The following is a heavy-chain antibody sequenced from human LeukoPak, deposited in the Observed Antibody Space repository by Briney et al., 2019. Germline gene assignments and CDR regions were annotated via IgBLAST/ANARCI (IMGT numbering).Heavy chain of an antibody. Sequence: PGGSLRLSCAASGFTFRSYWLHWVRQARGKGLVWVSRINSDWSSTSYADSVKGRFTISRDNAKNTLYLQMNSLRAEDTAVYYCARDGVAAAANDAFDIWGQGTMVTVSS. CDR3: ARDGVAAAANDAFDI. CDR2: INSDWSST. CDR1: GFTFRSYW. V-gene: IGHV3-74*01. J-gene: IGHJ3*02. D-gene: IGHD6-13*01.